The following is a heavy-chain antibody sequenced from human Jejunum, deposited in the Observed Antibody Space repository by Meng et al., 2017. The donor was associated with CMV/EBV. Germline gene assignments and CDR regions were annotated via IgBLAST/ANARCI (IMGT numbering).Heavy chain of an antibody. V-gene: IGHV6-1*01. CDR3: ARAWGDVRGGFDF. CDR2: TYYRYKYYN. CDR1: GDSVSSNSAA. J-gene: IGHJ4*02. Sequence: QVQLQSYGAGVGQPPPTPSPSIALAGDSVSSNSAAWNWIRQSASRGVEWLGRTYYRYKYYNDYALSVKSRITINPDTSKTQFSLQLNSVTPEDTAIYYCARAWGDVRGGFDFWGQGTLVTVSS. D-gene: IGHD3-10*02.